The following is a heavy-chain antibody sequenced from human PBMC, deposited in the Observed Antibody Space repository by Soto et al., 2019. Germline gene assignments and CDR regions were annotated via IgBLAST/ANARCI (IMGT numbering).Heavy chain of an antibody. CDR2: ISSSSSTI. CDR3: ARGQGDYGFDY. D-gene: IGHD4-17*01. J-gene: IGHJ4*02. V-gene: IGHV3-48*01. Sequence: EVQLVESGGGLVQPGGSLRLSCAASGFTFSSYSMNWVRQAPGKGLEWVSYISSSSSTIYYADYVKGRFTISRDNAKNSLYLQMNSLRAEDTAVYYCARGQGDYGFDYWGQGTPVTVS. CDR1: GFTFSSYS.